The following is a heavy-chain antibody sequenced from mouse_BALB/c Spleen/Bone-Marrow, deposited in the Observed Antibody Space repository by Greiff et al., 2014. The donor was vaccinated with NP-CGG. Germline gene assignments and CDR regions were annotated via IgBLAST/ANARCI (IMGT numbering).Heavy chain of an antibody. V-gene: IGHV1-4*02. CDR1: CYTFTYYT. Sequence: QVQLQQSAAELARPGASVKMSCKTSCYTFTYYTMHWVKQRPGQGLEWIGYINPSSGYTDYNQKFKDKTTLTTDKSSSTAYLQLSSLTSEDSAVYYCVRENYDYDGDAMDYWGQGTSVTVSS. D-gene: IGHD2-4*01. CDR3: VRENYDYDGDAMDY. CDR2: INPSSGYT. J-gene: IGHJ4*01.